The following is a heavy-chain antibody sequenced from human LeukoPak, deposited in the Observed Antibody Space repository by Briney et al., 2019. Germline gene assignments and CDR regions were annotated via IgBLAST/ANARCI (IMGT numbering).Heavy chain of an antibody. CDR2: LSWNSASL. V-gene: IGHV3-9*01. D-gene: IGHD2-15*01. CDR3: AKGRGGSRKFDAFDI. J-gene: IGHJ3*02. CDR1: GFIFGEYA. Sequence: GGSLRLSCAASGFIFGEYAMHWVRQAPGKGLEWVSGLSWNSASLDYVDSVRGRFTISRDNAKNSLYLQMNSLRAEDTALYYCAKGRGGSRKFDAFDIWGQGTMVTVSS.